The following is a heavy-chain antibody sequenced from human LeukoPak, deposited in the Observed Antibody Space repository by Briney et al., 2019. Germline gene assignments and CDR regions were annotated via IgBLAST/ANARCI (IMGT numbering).Heavy chain of an antibody. D-gene: IGHD6-13*01. CDR2: ISSSGSTI. CDR3: AKAAAGTSSFYYYYYGMDV. J-gene: IGHJ6*04. V-gene: IGHV3-48*03. Sequence: GGSLRLSCAASGFTFSSYEMNWVRQAPGKGLEWVSYISSSGSTIYYADSVKGRFTISRDNAKNSLYLQMNSLRAEDTAVYYCAKAAAGTSSFYYYYYGMDVWGKGTTVTVSS. CDR1: GFTFSSYE.